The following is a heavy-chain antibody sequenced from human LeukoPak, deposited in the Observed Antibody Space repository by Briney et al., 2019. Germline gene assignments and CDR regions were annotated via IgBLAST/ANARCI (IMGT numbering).Heavy chain of an antibody. V-gene: IGHV4-59*01. Sequence: GSLRLSCAASGFTFSSYAMSWVRQAPGKGLEWIGYIYYSGSTKYNPSLQSRVTISLDTSKNQFSLNLNSVTAADTAVYYCVREAAAYYYDSSGYYRQTEAFDIWGQGRMVTVSS. J-gene: IGHJ3*02. CDR2: IYYSGST. CDR1: GFTFSSYA. D-gene: IGHD3-22*01. CDR3: VREAAAYYYDSSGYYRQTEAFDI.